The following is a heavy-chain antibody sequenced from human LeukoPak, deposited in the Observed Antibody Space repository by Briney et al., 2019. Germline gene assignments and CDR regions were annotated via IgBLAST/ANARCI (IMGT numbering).Heavy chain of an antibody. CDR1: GGSFSGYY. CDR3: ARLVGYYGSGSYYNVGNWFDP. V-gene: IGHV4-34*01. D-gene: IGHD3-10*01. J-gene: IGHJ5*02. CDR2: INHSGST. Sequence: PSETLSLTCAVYGGSFSGYYWSWIRQPPGKGLEWIGEINHSGSTNYNPSLKSRVTISVDTSKNQFSLKLSSVTAADTAVYYCARLVGYYGSGSYYNVGNWFDPWGQGTLVTVSS.